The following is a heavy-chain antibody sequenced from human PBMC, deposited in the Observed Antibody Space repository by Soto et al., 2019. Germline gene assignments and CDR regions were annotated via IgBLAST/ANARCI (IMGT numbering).Heavy chain of an antibody. CDR2: YFQGGDA. D-gene: IGHD3-22*01. Sequence: QLQLQESDSGLVRPAQTLSLTCAVSGASVSSGSYSWSWIRQPPGKGLVWIGFYFQGGDAYYNPSHESRVTISVDRSKNQFSLKLRSVTAADTAVYYCARLDYQISGSYAFDIWGQGTTVTVSS. CDR1: GASVSSGSYS. J-gene: IGHJ3*02. V-gene: IGHV4-30-2*01. CDR3: ARLDYQISGSYAFDI.